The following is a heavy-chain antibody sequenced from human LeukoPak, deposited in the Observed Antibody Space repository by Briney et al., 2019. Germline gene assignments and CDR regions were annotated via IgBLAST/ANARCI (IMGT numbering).Heavy chain of an antibody. CDR3: ARAGIPCLHYDILTGYYGCGMDV. Sequence: ASVKVSCKASGGTFSSYAISWVRQAPGQGLEWMGGIIPIFGTANYAQKFQGRVTITADESTSTAYMELSSLRSEDTAVYYCARAGIPCLHYDILTGYYGCGMDVWGQGTTVTVSS. J-gene: IGHJ6*02. CDR1: GGTFSSYA. D-gene: IGHD3-9*01. V-gene: IGHV1-69*13. CDR2: IIPIFGTA.